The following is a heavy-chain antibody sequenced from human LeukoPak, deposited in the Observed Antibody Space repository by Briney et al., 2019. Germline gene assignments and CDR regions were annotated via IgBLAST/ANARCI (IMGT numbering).Heavy chain of an antibody. CDR1: GGSTSSGSYD. V-gene: IGHV4-61*09. Sequence: SETLSLTCTVSGGSTSSGSYDWYWIRQPAGKGLEWIGHLYTSGSMSYNPSLKSRVTISVDTSKNQFSLKLTSVTAADTAVYYCARDGNALWGQGTLVTVSS. CDR2: LYTSGSM. D-gene: IGHD1-1*01. J-gene: IGHJ4*02. CDR3: ARDGNAL.